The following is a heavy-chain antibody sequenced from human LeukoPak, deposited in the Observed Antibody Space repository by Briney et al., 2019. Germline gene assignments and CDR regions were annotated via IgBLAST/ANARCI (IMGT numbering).Heavy chain of an antibody. Sequence: SETLSLTCTVSGGSISSHYWSWIRQPPGKGLEWIGYIYYSGSTNYNPSLKSRVTISVDTSKNQFSLKLSSVTAADTAVYYCARALGGSYLDYWGQGTLVTVSS. V-gene: IGHV4-59*11. D-gene: IGHD1-26*01. CDR3: ARALGGSYLDY. CDR1: GGSISSHY. CDR2: IYYSGST. J-gene: IGHJ4*02.